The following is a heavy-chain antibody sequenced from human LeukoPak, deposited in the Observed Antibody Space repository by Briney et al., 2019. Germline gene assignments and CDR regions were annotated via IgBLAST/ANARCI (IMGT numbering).Heavy chain of an antibody. J-gene: IGHJ5*02. Sequence: SETLPLTCAVYGGSFSGYYWSWIRQPPGKGLEWIGEINHSGSTNYNPSLKSRVTISVDTSKNQFSLKLSSVTAADTAVYYCARTYSSSWPPLDWFDPWGQGTLVTVSS. V-gene: IGHV4-34*01. CDR1: GGSFSGYY. CDR3: ARTYSSSWPPLDWFDP. CDR2: INHSGST. D-gene: IGHD6-13*01.